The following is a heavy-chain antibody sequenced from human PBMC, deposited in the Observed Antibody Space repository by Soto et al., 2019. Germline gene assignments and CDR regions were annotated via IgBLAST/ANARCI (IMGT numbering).Heavy chain of an antibody. CDR1: GGSISSSGYY. CDR2: IYYSGTS. D-gene: IGHD2-2*01. CDR3: ARLHCDSPNCVPLDP. Sequence: SETLSLTCTVSGGSISSSGYYWGWIRQPPGKGLEWIGSIYYSGTSSYNPSLKSRVTMSVDTSKKQLSLRLSSVTAADTAVYYCARLHCDSPNCVPLDPWGQGTLVNRLL. V-gene: IGHV4-39*01. J-gene: IGHJ5*02.